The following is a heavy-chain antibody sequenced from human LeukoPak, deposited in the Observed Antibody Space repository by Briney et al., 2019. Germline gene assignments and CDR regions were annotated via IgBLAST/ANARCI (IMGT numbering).Heavy chain of an antibody. CDR1: GFTFRNYW. CDR2: ISSDGSST. CDR3: ARDQRVTGRPDIDY. Sequence: PGGSLRLSCAASGFTFRNYWMHWVRQTPGKGLVWVSRISSDGSSTTYADSVKGRFTISRDNAKNTLYLQMNNLSAEDTAMYYCARDQRVTGRPDIDYWGQGTLVIVSS. V-gene: IGHV3-74*03. J-gene: IGHJ4*02. D-gene: IGHD6-6*01.